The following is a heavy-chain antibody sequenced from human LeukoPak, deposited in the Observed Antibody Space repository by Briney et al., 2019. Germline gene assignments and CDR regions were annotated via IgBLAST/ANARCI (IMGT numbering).Heavy chain of an antibody. CDR1: GFTFSDYY. J-gene: IGHJ4*02. D-gene: IGHD2/OR15-2a*01. CDR3: ARVGQYYLTVRSLDY. CDR2: ISSSGSTI. V-gene: IGHV3-11*04. Sequence: GGSLRLSCAASGFTFSDYYMSWIRQAPGKGLEWVSYISSSGSTIYYADSVKGRFTISRDNAKNSLYLQMNSLRAEDTAVYYCARVGQYYLTVRSLDYWGQGTLVTVSS.